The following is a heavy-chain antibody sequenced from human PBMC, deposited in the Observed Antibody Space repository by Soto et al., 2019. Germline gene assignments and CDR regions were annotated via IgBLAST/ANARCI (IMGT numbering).Heavy chain of an antibody. CDR3: AKATILTQPTGTYYFDY. Sequence: DVQLVESGGGLVQPGRSLRLSCAASGFTFDDYAMHWVRQAPGKGLEWVSGISWNSGSIGYADSVKGRFTISRDNAKNSLYLQMNSLRAEDTALYYCAKATILTQPTGTYYFDYWGQGTLVTVSS. D-gene: IGHD1-1*01. V-gene: IGHV3-9*01. J-gene: IGHJ4*02. CDR2: ISWNSGSI. CDR1: GFTFDDYA.